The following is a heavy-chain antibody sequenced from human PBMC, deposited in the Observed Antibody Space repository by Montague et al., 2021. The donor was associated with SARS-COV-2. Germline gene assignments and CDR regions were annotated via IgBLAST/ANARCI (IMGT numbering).Heavy chain of an antibody. D-gene: IGHD3-10*01. Sequence: STNYNPSLKSRVTISVDTSQNQFSLKLSAVNAEDTAVYYCARDNSHYYGSGSYYAHYYGMDVWGQGTTVTGSS. CDR2: ST. J-gene: IGHJ6*02. V-gene: IGHV4-34*01. CDR3: ARDNSHYYGSGSYYAHYYGMDV.